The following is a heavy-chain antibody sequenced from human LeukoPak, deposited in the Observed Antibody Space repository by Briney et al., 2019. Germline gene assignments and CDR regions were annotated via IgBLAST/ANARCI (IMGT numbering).Heavy chain of an antibody. CDR3: AKRASGSGTSLYYFDY. J-gene: IGHJ4*02. V-gene: IGHV3-23*01. Sequence: GGSLRLSCAASGFTFSSYAMSWVRQAPGKGLEWVSVISNSGGSTFYADSVKGRFTISRDNSKNTLYLQMNSLGAEDTAVYYCAKRASGSGTSLYYFDYWGQGTLVTVSS. CDR2: ISNSGGST. D-gene: IGHD3-10*01. CDR1: GFTFSSYA.